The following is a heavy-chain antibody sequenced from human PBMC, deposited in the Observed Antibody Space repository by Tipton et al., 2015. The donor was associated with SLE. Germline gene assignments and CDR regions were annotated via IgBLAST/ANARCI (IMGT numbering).Heavy chain of an antibody. CDR1: GFTFSHYE. D-gene: IGHD2-15*01. J-gene: IGHJ6*02. CDR3: ARDLVLPTSFNYYDGMDV. V-gene: IGHV3-48*03. CDR2: ISDSGRIK. Sequence: GSLRLSCVAFGFTFSHYEMNWVRQAPGKGLEWVSYISDSGRIKYYGDSVKGRFTISRDNAKNSLYLEMNSLRAEDTAVYYCARDLVLPTSFNYYDGMDVWGQGTTVTVSS.